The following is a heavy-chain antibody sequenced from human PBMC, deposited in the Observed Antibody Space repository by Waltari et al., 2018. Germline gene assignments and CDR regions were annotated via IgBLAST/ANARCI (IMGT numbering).Heavy chain of an antibody. Sequence: QVQLQESGPGLVKPSGTLSLTCTVSGGSISSHYWSWNRQPPGKGMEWIGYIYYSGNTNYSPSLKSRVTTSVAPSKNQFSLKLSSVAAADTAVYYCARGGYFDYWGQGTLVTVSS. CDR1: GGSISSHY. CDR2: IYYSGNT. V-gene: IGHV4-59*11. CDR3: ARGGYFDY. J-gene: IGHJ4*02.